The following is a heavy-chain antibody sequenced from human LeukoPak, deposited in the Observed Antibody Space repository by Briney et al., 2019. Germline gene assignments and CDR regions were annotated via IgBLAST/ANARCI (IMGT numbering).Heavy chain of an antibody. CDR2: INPSGGAT. V-gene: IGHV1-46*01. J-gene: IGHJ4*02. Sequence: ASVKVSCRASGYTFTSYYMHWLRQAPGQGLEWMRIINPSGGATSYAQKFQDRVTLTRDTSTSTVYMELTSLRSEDTAVYYCARGKDTVMGNRNFFDYWGQGTLVTVSS. CDR1: GYTFTSYY. D-gene: IGHD5-18*01. CDR3: ARGKDTVMGNRNFFDY.